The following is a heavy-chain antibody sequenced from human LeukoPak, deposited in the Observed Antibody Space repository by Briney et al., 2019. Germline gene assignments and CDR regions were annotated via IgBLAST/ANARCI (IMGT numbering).Heavy chain of an antibody. V-gene: IGHV3-11*01. CDR2: TNTAGNTK. D-gene: IGHD3-22*01. Sequence: GSRRPSCAAPGFTFRDYFISGIRQAPGKGLEWVAYTNTAGNTKYYADSMRGRFTISRDNPKNSLYMQMITLRAEDTAVYYCARATYDSSAVDAFDLWGQGTMVTVSP. CDR3: ARATYDSSAVDAFDL. J-gene: IGHJ3*01. CDR1: GFTFRDYF.